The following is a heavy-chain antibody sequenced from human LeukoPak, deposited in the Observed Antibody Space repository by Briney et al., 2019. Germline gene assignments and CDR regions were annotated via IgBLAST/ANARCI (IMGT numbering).Heavy chain of an antibody. Sequence: GGSLRLSCAASGFPFSSYAMSWVRQAPGKGLEWVSAISGSGGSTYYADSVKGRFTISRDNSKNTLYLQMNSLRAEDTAVYYCAKDRRGRLRYFDYWGQGTLVTVSS. J-gene: IGHJ4*02. CDR3: AKDRRGRLRYFDY. D-gene: IGHD3-9*01. CDR1: GFPFSSYA. CDR2: ISGSGGST. V-gene: IGHV3-23*01.